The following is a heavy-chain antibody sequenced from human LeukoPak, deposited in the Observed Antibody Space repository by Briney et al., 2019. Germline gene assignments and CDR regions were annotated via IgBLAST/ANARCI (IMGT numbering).Heavy chain of an antibody. Sequence: ASVKVSCKASGYTFTDYYMQWVRQAPGQGLEWMGWISAYNGNTNYAQKLQGRVTMTTDTSTSTAYMELRSLRSDDTAVYYCARVTPYYGSGYFDYWGQGTLVTVSS. V-gene: IGHV1-18*04. D-gene: IGHD3-10*01. J-gene: IGHJ4*02. CDR2: ISAYNGNT. CDR3: ARVTPYYGSGYFDY. CDR1: GYTFTDYY.